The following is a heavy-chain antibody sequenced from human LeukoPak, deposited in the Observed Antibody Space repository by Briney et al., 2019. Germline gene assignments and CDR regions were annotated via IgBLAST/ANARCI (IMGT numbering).Heavy chain of an antibody. D-gene: IGHD2-2*01. J-gene: IGHJ4*02. CDR1: GYTFSNFG. CDR2: ISGNNDNP. Sequence: VASVKVSCKASGYTFSNFGISWVRQAPGQGLEWMGWISGNNDNPNYGQKFQGRLTVTTDSSTSTAYMELRNLRSDDTAVYYCARDGTSTDDYWGQGTLVTVFS. V-gene: IGHV1-18*01. CDR3: ARDGTSTDDY.